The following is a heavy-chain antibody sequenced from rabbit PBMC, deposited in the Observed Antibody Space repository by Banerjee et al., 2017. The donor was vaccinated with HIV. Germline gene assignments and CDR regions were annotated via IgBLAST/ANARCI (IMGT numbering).Heavy chain of an antibody. D-gene: IGHD4-1*01. CDR1: GFTISSSYW. J-gene: IGHJ4*01. Sequence: QEQLEESGGGLVKPEGSLTLTCTASGFTISSSYWICWVRQAPGKGLEWIGCIYTGSVITYYASLVISRFTISKTSSTTVTLQMTSLTASDTATYFCARDLAGVVGWNFGLWGPGTLVTVS. V-gene: IGHV1S45*01. CDR2: IYTGSVIT. CDR3: ARDLAGVVGWNFGL.